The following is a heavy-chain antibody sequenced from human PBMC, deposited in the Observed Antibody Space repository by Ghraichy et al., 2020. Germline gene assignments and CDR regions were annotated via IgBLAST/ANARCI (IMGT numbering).Heavy chain of an antibody. CDR3: AKPPTMIVAYPDAFDI. Sequence: GGSLRLSCAASGFTFSSYGMHWVRQAPGKGLEWVAVISYDGSNKYYADSVKGRFTISRDNSKNTLYLQMNSLRAEDTAVYYCAKPPTMIVAYPDAFDIWGQGTMVTVSS. D-gene: IGHD3-22*01. J-gene: IGHJ3*02. CDR1: GFTFSSYG. CDR2: ISYDGSNK. V-gene: IGHV3-30*18.